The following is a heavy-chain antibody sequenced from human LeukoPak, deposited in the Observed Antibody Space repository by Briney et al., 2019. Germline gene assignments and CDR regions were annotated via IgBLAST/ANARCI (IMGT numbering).Heavy chain of an antibody. D-gene: IGHD2-21*02. CDR2: IIPIFGTA. J-gene: IGHJ3*02. Sequence: SVNVSCKASGGTFSSYAISWVRQPPGQGLEWMGGIIPIFGTANYAQEFQGRVTITADESTSTAYMELSSLRCEDTAVYYCAREEREYCGGDCNDAFDIWGQGTMVTVSS. CDR3: AREEREYCGGDCNDAFDI. V-gene: IGHV1-69*13. CDR1: GGTFSSYA.